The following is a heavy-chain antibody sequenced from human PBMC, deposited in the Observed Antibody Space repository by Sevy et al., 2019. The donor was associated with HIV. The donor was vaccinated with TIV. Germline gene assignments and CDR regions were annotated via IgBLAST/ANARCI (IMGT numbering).Heavy chain of an antibody. J-gene: IGHJ1*01. V-gene: IGHV3-30*18. Sequence: GGSPRLSCAASGFTFSSYAIHWVRQTPGTGLEWVAVISYDGNNKYYADSVKGRFTVSRDNSKNTLYAQMNSLRAEDTAVYYCAKDHNLWSEGGFLHHWGQGTLVTVSS. CDR2: ISYDGNNK. D-gene: IGHD3-10*01. CDR3: AKDHNLWSEGGFLHH. CDR1: GFTFSSYA.